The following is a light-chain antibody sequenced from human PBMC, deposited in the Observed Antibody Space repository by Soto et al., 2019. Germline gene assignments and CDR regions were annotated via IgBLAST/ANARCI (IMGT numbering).Light chain of an antibody. CDR2: AAS. CDR1: QTISTY. V-gene: IGKV1-39*01. CDR3: RRSFSSPHT. Sequence: DIQMTQSPSSLSASVGGRVTITCRASQTISTYLNWYQQTPGRAPALLISAASTLQSGVPSRFSCGGSQTEFSATISSLQPQDCATYYCRRSFSSPHTFGQGTKQQLK. J-gene: IGKJ2*01.